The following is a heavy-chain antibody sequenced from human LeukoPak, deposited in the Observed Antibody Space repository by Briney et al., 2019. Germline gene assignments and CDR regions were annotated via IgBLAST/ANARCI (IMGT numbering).Heavy chain of an antibody. CDR1: GGSISGYD. CDR2: LYYSGNT. V-gene: IGHV4-59*01. D-gene: IGHD2-15*01. J-gene: IGHJ4*02. Sequence: PSETLSLTCTVSGGSISGYDWSWIRQPPGKGLEWIGYLYYSGNTNYNPSLKSRVTISVDTSKNQFSLKLSSVTAADTAVYYCARAGGGYSFNYWGQGTLVTVSS. CDR3: ARAGGGYSFNY.